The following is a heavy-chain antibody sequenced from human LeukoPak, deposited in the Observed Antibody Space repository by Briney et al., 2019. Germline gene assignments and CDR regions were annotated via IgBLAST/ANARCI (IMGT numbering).Heavy chain of an antibody. J-gene: IGHJ4*02. CDR3: ATDILRYFDWLLPY. CDR2: FDPEDGET. CDR1: GYTLTELS. Sequence: ASVKVSCKVSGYTLTELSMHWVRQAPGKGLEWMGGFDPEDGETIYAQKFQGRVTMTEDTSTDTAYMELSSLRSEDTAVYYCATDILRYFDWLLPYWGRGTLVTVSS. V-gene: IGHV1-24*01. D-gene: IGHD3-9*01.